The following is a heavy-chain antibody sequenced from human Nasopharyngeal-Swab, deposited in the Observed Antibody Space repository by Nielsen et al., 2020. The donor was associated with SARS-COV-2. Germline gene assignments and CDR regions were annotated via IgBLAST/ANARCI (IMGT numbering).Heavy chain of an antibody. V-gene: IGHV3-73*01. J-gene: IGHJ4*02. Sequence: GESLKISCAASGFTFSGSAIHWVRQASGKGLEWVGRIRSKGNNYATTYGASVRGRFTISRDDSKNTAYLQMNSLKTEDTAVYYCSRPGIAVAGTRGYWGQGTLVTVSS. CDR2: IRSKGNNYAT. D-gene: IGHD6-19*01. CDR1: GFTFSGSA. CDR3: SRPGIAVAGTRGY.